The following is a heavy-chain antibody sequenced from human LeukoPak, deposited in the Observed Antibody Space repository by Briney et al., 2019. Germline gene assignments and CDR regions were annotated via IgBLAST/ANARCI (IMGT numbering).Heavy chain of an antibody. CDR2: IRYDGSNK. D-gene: IGHD3-22*01. J-gene: IGHJ1*01. CDR1: GFTFSNYG. V-gene: IGHV3-33*01. Sequence: GGSLRLSCAASGFTFSNYGMHWVRQAPGKGLEWVAVIRYDGSNKCYADSVKGRFTISRNNSKNTLYLQMNSLRAEDTAVYYCARGDYYDSSGYSQYFQHWGQGTLVTVSS. CDR3: ARGDYYDSSGYSQYFQH.